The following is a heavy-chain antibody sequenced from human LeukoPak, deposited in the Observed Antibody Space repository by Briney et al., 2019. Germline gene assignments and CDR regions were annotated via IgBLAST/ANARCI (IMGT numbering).Heavy chain of an antibody. Sequence: PSETLSLTCTVSGGSISSYYWSWIRQPPGKELEWIGYIYYSGSSNYNPSLKSRVTISVDTSKNQFSLKLSSVTAADTAVYYCARHSAPSGSYSNWFDPWGQGTLVTVSS. CDR1: GGSISSYY. V-gene: IGHV4-59*08. CDR3: ARHSAPSGSYSNWFDP. CDR2: IYYSGSS. D-gene: IGHD1-26*01. J-gene: IGHJ5*02.